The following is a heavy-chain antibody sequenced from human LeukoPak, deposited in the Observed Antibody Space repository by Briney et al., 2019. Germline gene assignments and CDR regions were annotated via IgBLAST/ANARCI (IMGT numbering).Heavy chain of an antibody. CDR3: AREDVLLWFGVLPYWAYAFDI. J-gene: IGHJ3*02. V-gene: IGHV4-4*07. Sequence: SETLSLTCTVSGGSISSYYWSWIRQPAGKGLEWIGRIYTSGSTNYNPSLKSRVTMSVDTSKNQFSLKLSSVTAADTAVYYCAREDVLLWFGVLPYWAYAFDIWGQGTMVTVSS. CDR2: IYTSGST. D-gene: IGHD3-10*01. CDR1: GGSISSYY.